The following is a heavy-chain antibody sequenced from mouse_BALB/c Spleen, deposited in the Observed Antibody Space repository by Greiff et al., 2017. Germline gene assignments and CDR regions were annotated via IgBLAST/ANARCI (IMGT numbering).Heavy chain of an antibody. V-gene: IGHV1-82*01. Sequence: VQLVESGPELVKPGASVKISCKASGYAFSSSWMNWVKQRPGQGLEWIGRIYPGDGDTNYNGKFKGKATLTADKSSSTAYMQLSSLTSVDSAVYFCAREAIPIYAMDYWGQGTSVTVSS. J-gene: IGHJ4*01. CDR3: AREAIPIYAMDY. CDR2: IYPGDGDT. D-gene: IGHD6-1*01. CDR1: GYAFSSSW.